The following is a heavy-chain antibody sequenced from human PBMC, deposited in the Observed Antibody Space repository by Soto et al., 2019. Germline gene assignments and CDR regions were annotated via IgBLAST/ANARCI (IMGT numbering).Heavy chain of an antibody. J-gene: IGHJ4*02. CDR1: GGSISSSSYY. CDR3: ARPLDRGIAVES. D-gene: IGHD6-19*01. CDR2: IYYSGST. Sequence: QLQLQESGPGLVKPSETLSLTCTVSGGSISSSSYYWGWIRQPPGKGLEWIGSIYYSGSTYYNPSLQSRATISVDTSKNPASLKLSSVTAADTAVYYCARPLDRGIAVESWGQGALVTVSS. V-gene: IGHV4-39*01.